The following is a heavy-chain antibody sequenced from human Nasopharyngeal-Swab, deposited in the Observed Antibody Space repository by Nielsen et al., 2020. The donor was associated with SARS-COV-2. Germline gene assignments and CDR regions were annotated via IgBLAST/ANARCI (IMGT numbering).Heavy chain of an antibody. Sequence: GESLKISCAASGFTFSSYGMHWVRQAPGKGLEWVAVISYDGSNKYYADSVKGRFTISRDNSKNTLYLQMNSLRAEDTAVYYCAKDRIVAVTVWYYFDYWGQGTLVTVSS. CDR1: GFTFSSYG. V-gene: IGHV3-30*18. CDR2: ISYDGSNK. D-gene: IGHD2-21*02. J-gene: IGHJ4*02. CDR3: AKDRIVAVTVWYYFDY.